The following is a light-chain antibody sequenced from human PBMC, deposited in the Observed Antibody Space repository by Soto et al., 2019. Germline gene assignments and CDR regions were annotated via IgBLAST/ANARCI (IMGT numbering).Light chain of an antibody. V-gene: IGKV3-11*01. Sequence: EIVLTQSPGTLSLSPGDRATLSCRASQSVSIYLAWYQQKPGQAPRLLIYDASNRVTGIPARFSGSGSGTDFTLTISSVEPEDFAVYYCQKYNNWPPEYTFGQGTKLEIK. CDR1: QSVSIY. CDR3: QKYNNWPPEYT. CDR2: DAS. J-gene: IGKJ2*01.